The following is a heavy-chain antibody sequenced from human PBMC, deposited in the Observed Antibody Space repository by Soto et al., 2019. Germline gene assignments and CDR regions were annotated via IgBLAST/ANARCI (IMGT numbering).Heavy chain of an antibody. CDR3: TQTVQWLG. CDR1: GFTFSNAW. Sequence: EVQLVESGGDLVKPGGSLRLSCAASGFTFSNAWMNWVRQAPGKGLEWVGRIKSKTDCGTKDYAAPVKGRFTISRDDSENPLYLQMNSLKTEDTAVYYCTQTVQWLGWGQGTLVTVSS. D-gene: IGHD6-19*01. CDR2: IKSKTDCGTK. V-gene: IGHV3-15*07. J-gene: IGHJ4*02.